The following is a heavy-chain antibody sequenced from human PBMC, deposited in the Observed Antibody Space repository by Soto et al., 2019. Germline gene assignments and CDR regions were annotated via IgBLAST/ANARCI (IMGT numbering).Heavy chain of an antibody. D-gene: IGHD6-19*01. Sequence: EASLKVSCKSSGYTFTSYGISWVRQAPGQGLEWMGWISAYNGNTNYAQKLQGRVTMTTDTSTSTAYMELRSLRSDDTAVYYCARDQDITVAGAFDYWGQGTLVTVSS. CDR1: GYTFTSYG. V-gene: IGHV1-18*01. CDR2: ISAYNGNT. CDR3: ARDQDITVAGAFDY. J-gene: IGHJ4*02.